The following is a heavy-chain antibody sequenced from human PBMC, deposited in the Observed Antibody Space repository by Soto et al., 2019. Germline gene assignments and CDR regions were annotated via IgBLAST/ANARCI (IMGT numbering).Heavy chain of an antibody. CDR2: ISYDGSNK. V-gene: IGHV3-30*18. D-gene: IGHD3-10*01. CDR1: GFTFSSYG. CDR3: AKDCPNYYGSGSYSDRGDCYLGPDY. Sequence: SGGSLRLSCAASGFTFSSYGMHWVRQAPGKGLEWVAVISYDGSNKYYADSVKGRFTISRDNSKNTLYLQMNSLRAEDTAVYYCAKDCPNYYGSGSYSDRGDCYLGPDYWGQGTLVTVSS. J-gene: IGHJ4*02.